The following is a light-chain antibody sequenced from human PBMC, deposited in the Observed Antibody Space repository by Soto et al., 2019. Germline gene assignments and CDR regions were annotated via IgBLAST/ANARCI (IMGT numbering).Light chain of an antibody. CDR2: DVG. CDR3: TSFTSRHTYV. J-gene: IGLJ1*01. Sequence: QSALTQPASVSGSPGQSITISCTGTSSDVGGYSYVSWYQQHPDKAPRLMIYDVGNRPSGVSDRFSGSKSGDTASLTISGLQAEDEADYYCTSFTSRHTYVFGTGTKVTVL. CDR1: SSDVGGYSY. V-gene: IGLV2-14*03.